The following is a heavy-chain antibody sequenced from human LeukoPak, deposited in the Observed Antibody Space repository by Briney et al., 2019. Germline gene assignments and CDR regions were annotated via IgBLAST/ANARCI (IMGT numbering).Heavy chain of an antibody. CDR3: AKVVGVWAATSSYYFDY. CDR2: ISFSGGTT. J-gene: IGHJ4*02. Sequence: GGSLRLSCAASGFTFSSYAMSWVRQAPGKGLEWVSGISFSGGTTYYADSVKGRFTISRDNSKNTLYLQMNSLRAEDTAVYYCAKVVGVWAATSSYYFDYWGQGTLVTVSS. V-gene: IGHV3-23*01. CDR1: GFTFSSYA. D-gene: IGHD2-15*01.